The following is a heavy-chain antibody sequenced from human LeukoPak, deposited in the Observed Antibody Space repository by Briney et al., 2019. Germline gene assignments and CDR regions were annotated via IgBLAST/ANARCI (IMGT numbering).Heavy chain of an antibody. CDR1: AGSSSSSSYY. V-gene: IGHV4-39*07. CDR3: ARGLGPGNWFDP. CDR2: IYYSGST. D-gene: IGHD3-10*01. Sequence: SETLSLICTVSAGSSSSSSYYWGWIRQPPGKGLEWIGSIYYSGSTYYNPSLKSRVTISVDTSKNQFSLKLSSVTAADTAMFYCARGLGPGNWFDPWGQGTLVTVSS. J-gene: IGHJ5*02.